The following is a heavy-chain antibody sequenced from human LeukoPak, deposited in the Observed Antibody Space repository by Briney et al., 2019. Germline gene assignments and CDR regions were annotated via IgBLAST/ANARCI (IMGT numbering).Heavy chain of an antibody. V-gene: IGHV4-59*01. D-gene: IGHD3-22*01. CDR3: ARETYYYDSSGYYPYMDV. J-gene: IGHJ6*03. CDR1: GGSISSYY. CDR2: IYYSGST. Sequence: SETLSLTCTVSGGSISSYYWSWIRQPPGKGLEWIGYIYYSGSTNHNPSLKSRVTISVDTSKNQFSLKLSSVTAADTAVYYCARETYYYDSSGYYPYMDVWGKGTTVTVSS.